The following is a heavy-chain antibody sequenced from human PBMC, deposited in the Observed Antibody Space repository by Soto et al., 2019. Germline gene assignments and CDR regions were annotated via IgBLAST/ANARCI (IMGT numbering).Heavy chain of an antibody. V-gene: IGHV1-18*01. J-gene: IGHJ3*01. Sequence: QLVQPGLELKKPGAPWKASCKASVYTFTNYVISGWRQPPGQGLAWMGWISALNGNTKYVDNFQDRVTMTTDTSTNTSYMEVRSLRSDDTAMYYCARVYGSGSYIAFDFWGQGTMVTVSS. CDR2: ISALNGNT. CDR3: ARVYGSGSYIAFDF. D-gene: IGHD3-10*01. CDR1: VYTFTNYV.